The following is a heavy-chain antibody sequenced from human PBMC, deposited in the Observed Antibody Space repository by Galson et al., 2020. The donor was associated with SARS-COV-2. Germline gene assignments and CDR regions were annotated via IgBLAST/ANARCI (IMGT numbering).Heavy chain of an antibody. D-gene: IGHD3-3*01. CDR3: ARDLGASAYDFWSGVYYYYYGMDV. V-gene: IGHV4-39*07. J-gene: IGHJ6*02. Sequence: SETLSLTCTVSGGSISSSSYYWGWIRQPPGKGLEWIGSIYYSGSTYYNPSLKSRVTISVDTSKNQFSLKLSSVTAADTAVYYCARDLGASAYDFWSGVYYYYYGMDVWGQGTTVTVSS. CDR2: IYYSGST. CDR1: GGSISSSSYY.